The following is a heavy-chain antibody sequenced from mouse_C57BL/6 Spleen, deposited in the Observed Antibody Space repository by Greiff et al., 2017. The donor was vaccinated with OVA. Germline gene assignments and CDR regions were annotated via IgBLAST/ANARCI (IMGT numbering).Heavy chain of an antibody. D-gene: IGHD1-1*01. CDR1: GFTFSSYA. V-gene: IGHV5-4*01. Sequence: VQLKESGGGLVKPGGSLKLSCAASGFTFSSYAMSWVRQTPEKRLEWVATISAGGSYTYYPDNVKGRFTISRDNAKNNLYLQMSHLKSEDTAMYDCAREGNYYGSSYPFAYWGQGTLVTVSA. CDR2: ISAGGSYT. J-gene: IGHJ3*01. CDR3: AREGNYYGSSYPFAY.